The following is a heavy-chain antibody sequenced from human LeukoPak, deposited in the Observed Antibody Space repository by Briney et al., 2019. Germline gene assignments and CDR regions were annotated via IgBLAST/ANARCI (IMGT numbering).Heavy chain of an antibody. CDR3: VRAMDS. Sequence: GGSLRLSCVGFGFTFSSYWMNRVRQAPGKGLEWVANIKQDGSEKYYVDSVKGRFTISRDNAKNSVYLQMYSLRAEDTAVYYCVRAMDSWGQGALVTVSS. J-gene: IGHJ4*02. V-gene: IGHV3-7*03. CDR2: IKQDGSEK. CDR1: GFTFSSYW.